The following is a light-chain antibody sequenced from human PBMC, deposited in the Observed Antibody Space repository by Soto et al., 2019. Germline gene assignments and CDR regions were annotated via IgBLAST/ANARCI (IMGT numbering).Light chain of an antibody. J-gene: IGKJ1*01. CDR1: QYINTR. Sequence: EIVLTQSPATLSSFPGDRVTLSCRASQYINTRLAWYQHRPGQAPRLLIYQTSLRAAGIPARFSGSGSGTEFTLTISSLQSEDFAVYHCQQYNNWWTFGQGTKVDNK. V-gene: IGKV3D-15*01. CDR2: QTS. CDR3: QQYNNWWT.